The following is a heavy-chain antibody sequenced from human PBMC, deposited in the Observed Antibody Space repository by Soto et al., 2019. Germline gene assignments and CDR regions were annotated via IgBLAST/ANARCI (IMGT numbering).Heavy chain of an antibody. D-gene: IGHD2-2*01. J-gene: IGHJ5*02. CDR1: GYTFTSYA. V-gene: IGHV1-3*01. CDR3: ARLSEVHVVPAAIAWFDP. CDR2: INAGNGNT. Sequence: ASVKVSCKASGYTFTSYAMHWVLQAPGQRLEWMGWINAGNGNTKYSQKFQGRVTITRDTSASTAYMELSSLRSEDTAVYYCARLSEVHVVPAAIAWFDPWGQGTLVTVSS.